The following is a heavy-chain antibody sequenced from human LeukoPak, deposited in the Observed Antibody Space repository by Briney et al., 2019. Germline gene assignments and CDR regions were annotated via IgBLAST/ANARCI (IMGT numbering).Heavy chain of an antibody. CDR1: GFTFSSYS. J-gene: IGHJ4*02. CDR2: ISSSSSYI. V-gene: IGHV3-21*01. CDR3: ARDLYDMLPTPDY. D-gene: IGHD2-8*01. Sequence: GRSLRLSCAASGFTFSSYSMNWVRQAPGRGLEWVSSISSSSSYIYYADSVKGRFTISRDNAKNSLYLQMNSLRAEDTAVYYCARDLYDMLPTPDYWGQGTLVTVSS.